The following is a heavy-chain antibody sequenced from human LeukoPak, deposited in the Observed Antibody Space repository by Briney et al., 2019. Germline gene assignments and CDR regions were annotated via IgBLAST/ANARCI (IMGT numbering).Heavy chain of an antibody. CDR1: GFTSSSYA. J-gene: IGHJ4*02. V-gene: IGHV3-23*01. CDR3: AKAGYDFWSGYYTSDY. Sequence: GGSLRLSCAASGFTSSSYAMSWVRQAPGKGLEWVSAISGSGGSTYYADSVKGRFTISRDNSKNTLYLQMNSLRAEDTAVYYCAKAGYDFWSGYYTSDYWGQGTLVTVSS. CDR2: ISGSGGST. D-gene: IGHD3-3*01.